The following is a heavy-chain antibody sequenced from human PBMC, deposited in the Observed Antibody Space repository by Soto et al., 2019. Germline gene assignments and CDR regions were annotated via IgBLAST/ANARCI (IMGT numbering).Heavy chain of an antibody. CDR2: IYPGDSDT. Sequence: GESQKISCKGSGYSFTSYWIGWVRQMPGKGLEWMGIIYPGDSDTRYSPSFQGQVTISADKSISTAYLQWSSLKASDTAMYYCARLSVGATRGSYYYYGMDVWGQGTTVTVSS. CDR3: ARLSVGATRGSYYYYGMDV. V-gene: IGHV5-51*01. D-gene: IGHD1-26*01. CDR1: GYSFTSYW. J-gene: IGHJ6*02.